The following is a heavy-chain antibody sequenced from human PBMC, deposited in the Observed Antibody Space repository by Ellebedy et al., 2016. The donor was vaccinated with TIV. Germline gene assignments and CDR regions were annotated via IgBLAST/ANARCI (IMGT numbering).Heavy chain of an antibody. V-gene: IGHV3-30-3*01. CDR2: VSYDGTIK. D-gene: IGHD3-22*01. CDR3: ARDRDSYDNSGYLGY. CDR1: GFTFSSYT. Sequence: GESLKISCTASGFTFSSYTMHWVRQAPGKGLEWVAVVSYDGTIKFYADSVKGRFTISRDNSNNTLYLQMNSLRAEETAVYYCARDRDSYDNSGYLGYWGQGTLVSVSS. J-gene: IGHJ4*02.